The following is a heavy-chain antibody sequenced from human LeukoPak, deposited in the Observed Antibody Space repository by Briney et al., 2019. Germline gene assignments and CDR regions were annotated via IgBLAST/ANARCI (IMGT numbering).Heavy chain of an antibody. CDR2: IRSKAYGGTT. D-gene: IGHD3-9*01. J-gene: IGHJ3*02. CDR3: TSPNPLRYFDWLLPRSDAFDI. Sequence: NPGGSLRLSCTASGFTFGDYAMSWVRQAPGKGLEWVGFIRSKAYGGTTEYAASVKGRFTISRDDSKSIAYLQMNSLKTEDTAVYYCTSPNPLRYFDWLLPRSDAFDIWGQGTMVTVSS. V-gene: IGHV3-49*04. CDR1: GFTFGDYA.